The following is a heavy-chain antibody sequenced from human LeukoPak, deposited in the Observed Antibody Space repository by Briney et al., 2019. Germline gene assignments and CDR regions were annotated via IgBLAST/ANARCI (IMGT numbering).Heavy chain of an antibody. J-gene: IGHJ5*02. CDR3: ARTTPDIVATAYLSS. CDR2: INTNTGNP. D-gene: IGHD5-12*01. CDR1: GYTFTSYA. Sequence: ASVKVSCKASGYTFTSYAMNWVRQAPGQWLEWMGWINTNTGNPTYAQGFTGRFVFSLDTSVSTAYLQISSLKAEDTAVYYCARTTPDIVATAYLSSWGQGTLVTVSS. V-gene: IGHV7-4-1*02.